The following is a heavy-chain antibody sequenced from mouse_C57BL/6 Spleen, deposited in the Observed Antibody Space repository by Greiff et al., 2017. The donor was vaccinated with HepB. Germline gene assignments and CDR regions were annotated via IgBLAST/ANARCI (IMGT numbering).Heavy chain of an antibody. CDR3: ARHEDQGGSNWVYFDH. CDR2: FYPRSGSI. D-gene: IGHD4-1*01. CDR1: GYTFTEYT. J-gene: IGHJ2*01. V-gene: IGHV1-62-2*01. Sequence: QVQLQQSGAELVKPGASVKLSCKASGYTFTEYTIHWVKQRSGQGLEWIGWFYPRSGSIKYNEKFKDKATLTADKSSSTVYMELSRLTSEDSAVYFCARHEDQGGSNWVYFDHWGQGTTLTVSS.